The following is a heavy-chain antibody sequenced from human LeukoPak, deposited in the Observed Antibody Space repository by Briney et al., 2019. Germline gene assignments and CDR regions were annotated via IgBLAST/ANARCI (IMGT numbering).Heavy chain of an antibody. CDR3: ARGHPKFGLAWFDP. Sequence: ASVKVSCKASGYTFTGYYMHWVRQAPGQGLEWMGWINPNSGGTNYAQKFQGRVTMTRDTSISTAYMELGRLRSDDTAVYYCARGHPKFGLAWFDPWGQGTLVTVSS. V-gene: IGHV1-2*02. J-gene: IGHJ5*02. CDR2: INPNSGGT. D-gene: IGHD3-10*02. CDR1: GYTFTGYY.